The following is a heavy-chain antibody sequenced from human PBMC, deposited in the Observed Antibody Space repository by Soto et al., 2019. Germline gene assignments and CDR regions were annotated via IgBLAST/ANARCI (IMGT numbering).Heavy chain of an antibody. CDR1: GFPFSSYA. CDR3: AKMTSDSYGRNYGMDV. Sequence: LRLSCAGSGFPFSSYAMSWVRQAPEKGLEWVSALSDSGVSPYYADSVKGRFTISRDNSKNTLYLQMDSLRVEDTALYYCAKMTSDSYGRNYGMDVWGQGTTVTVSS. CDR2: LSDSGVSP. J-gene: IGHJ6*02. D-gene: IGHD5-18*01. V-gene: IGHV3-23*01.